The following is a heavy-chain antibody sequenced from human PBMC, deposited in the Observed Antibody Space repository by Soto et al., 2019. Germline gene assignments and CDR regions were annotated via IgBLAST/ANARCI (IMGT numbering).Heavy chain of an antibody. V-gene: IGHV3-53*01. J-gene: IGHJ4*02. Sequence: EVQLVESGGGLIQPGGSLRLSCAASGFTVSSNYMSWVRQAPGKGLEWVSVIYSGGSTYYADSVKGPFTISRDNLKNTLYLQMNSMRAEDTAIYYCARGAGSYSSSSSWGQGTLVTVSS. CDR3: ARGAGSYSSSSS. CDR2: IYSGGST. CDR1: GFTVSSNY. D-gene: IGHD6-6*01.